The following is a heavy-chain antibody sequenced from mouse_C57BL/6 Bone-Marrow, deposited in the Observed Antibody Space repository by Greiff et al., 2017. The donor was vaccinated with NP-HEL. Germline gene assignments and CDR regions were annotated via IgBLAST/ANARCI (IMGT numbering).Heavy chain of an antibody. CDR3: ANYSNYSGAMDY. CDR2: IYPGSGST. Sequence: QVQLKQPGAELVKPGASVKMSCKASGYTFTSYWITWVKQRPGQGLEWIGDIYPGSGSTNYNEKFKSKATLTVDTSSSTAYMQLSSLTSEDSAVYYCANYSNYSGAMDYWGQGTSVTVSS. D-gene: IGHD2-5*01. V-gene: IGHV1-55*01. CDR1: GYTFTSYW. J-gene: IGHJ4*01.